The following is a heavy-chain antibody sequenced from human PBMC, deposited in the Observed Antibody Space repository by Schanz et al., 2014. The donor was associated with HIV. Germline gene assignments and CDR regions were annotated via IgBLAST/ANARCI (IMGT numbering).Heavy chain of an antibody. D-gene: IGHD3-22*01. CDR1: GFTFNNYA. CDR3: AKPEYDSRGNSQSHFDS. V-gene: IGHV3-23*04. CDR2: ISESGGRS. J-gene: IGHJ4*02. Sequence: VQLVESGGGVVQPGRSLRLSCAGSGFTFNNYAMTWVRQAPGKGLEWVSSISESGGRSYYADSVNGRFTISRDNSKNTLYLQMTTLRTEDTAVYYCAKPEYDSRGNSQSHFDSWGQGTLVTVSA.